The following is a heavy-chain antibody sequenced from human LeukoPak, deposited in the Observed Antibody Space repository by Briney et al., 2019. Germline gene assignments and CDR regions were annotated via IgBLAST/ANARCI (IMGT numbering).Heavy chain of an antibody. D-gene: IGHD2-2*01. J-gene: IGHJ5*02. CDR2: IYYSGST. Sequence: PLSLPCTVSGGSISSGDYYWGWIRRPPGKGLEWIGYIYYSGSTYYNQSLKSRVTISVDTSKNQFSLKLSSVTAADTAVYYCARDVHCSSTSCYLHNWFDPWGQGTLVTVSS. CDR3: ARDVHCSSTSCYLHNWFDP. CDR1: GGSISSGDYY. V-gene: IGHV4-30-4*08.